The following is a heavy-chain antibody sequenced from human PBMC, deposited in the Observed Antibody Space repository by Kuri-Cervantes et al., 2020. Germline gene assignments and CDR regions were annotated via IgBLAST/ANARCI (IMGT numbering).Heavy chain of an antibody. CDR2: INPDSGGT. CDR1: GYIFTGYY. Sequence: ASVKVSCKASGYIFTGYYIHWVRQAPGQGLEWMGWINPDSGGTNYAQKFQGWVTMTRDTSISTAYMELIRLRSDDTAVYYCARSPRTGGYYYYYMDVWGKGTTVTDSS. CDR3: ARSPRTGGYYYYYMDV. D-gene: IGHD3-10*01. J-gene: IGHJ6*03. V-gene: IGHV1-2*04.